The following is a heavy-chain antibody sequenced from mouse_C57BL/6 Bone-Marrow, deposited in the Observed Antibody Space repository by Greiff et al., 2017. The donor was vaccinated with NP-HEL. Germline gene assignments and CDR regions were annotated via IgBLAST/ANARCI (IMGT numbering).Heavy chain of an antibody. CDR2: FYPGSGSI. CDR1: GYTFTAYT. D-gene: IGHD2-5*01. J-gene: IGHJ2*01. V-gene: IGHV1-62-2*01. CDR3: ARHAPYSSNPYYFDY. Sequence: QVQLQQSGAELVKPGASVKLSCKASGYTFTAYTIHWVKQRSGQGLEWIGWFYPGSGSIKYNEKFKEKATLTADKSSSTVYMELSRLTSEDSAVYFCARHAPYSSNPYYFDYWGQGTTLTVSS.